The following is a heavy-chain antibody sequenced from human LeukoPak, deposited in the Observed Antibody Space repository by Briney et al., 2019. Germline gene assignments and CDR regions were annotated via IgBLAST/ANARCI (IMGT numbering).Heavy chain of an antibody. CDR1: GFTFSSYW. Sequence: GSLRLSCAASGFTFSSYWMSWVRQAPGKGLEWVANIKQDGSEKYYVDSVKGRFTISRDNAKNSLYLQMNSLGAEDTAVYYCVMVRGGRVDYWGQRTLVTVSS. V-gene: IGHV3-7*02. CDR3: VMVRGGRVDY. D-gene: IGHD3-10*01. CDR2: IKQDGSEK. J-gene: IGHJ4*02.